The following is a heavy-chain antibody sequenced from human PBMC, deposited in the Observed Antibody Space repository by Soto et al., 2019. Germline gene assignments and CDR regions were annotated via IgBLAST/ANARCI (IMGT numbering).Heavy chain of an antibody. CDR2: ITSSGSTI. CDR3: ARETEQWVAADN. Sequence: GSLRLSGAAAGFTFSDYYMSWIRQAPGEGLEWVSYITSSGSTIYYADSVKGRFTISRDNAKNSLYLQMNSLRAEDTAVYYCARETEQWVAADNWGQGTLVTVSS. J-gene: IGHJ4*02. V-gene: IGHV3-11*01. D-gene: IGHD6-19*01. CDR1: GFTFSDYY.